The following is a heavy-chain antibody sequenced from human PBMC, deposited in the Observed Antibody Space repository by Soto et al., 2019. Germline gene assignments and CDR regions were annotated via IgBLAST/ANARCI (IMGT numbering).Heavy chain of an antibody. Sequence: SETLSLTCTVSGSTISSADYYLRGIRQPPGKGLEWIGYIYYSGSTYYNPSLKSRVTISVDTSKNQFPMKLSSVTAADTAVYYCARDRGRLVVVPAAGMDVWGQGTTVTVSS. D-gene: IGHD2-2*01. CDR2: IYYSGST. V-gene: IGHV4-30-4*01. CDR3: ARDRGRLVVVPAAGMDV. J-gene: IGHJ6*02. CDR1: GSTISSADYY.